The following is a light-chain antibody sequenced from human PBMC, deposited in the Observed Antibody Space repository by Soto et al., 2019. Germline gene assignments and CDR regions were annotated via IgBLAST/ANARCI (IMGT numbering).Light chain of an antibody. J-gene: IGKJ5*01. Sequence: EIVLTQSPGTLSLSPGVRANLSCRGSQSVNFNHLAWYQQKPGQAPRPLIFGASIRGAGVPDRFSGSGSGTDFTLTISRLEPEDFAVYYCQQYGTPPITFGQGTRLEIK. CDR1: QSVNFNH. CDR3: QQYGTPPIT. V-gene: IGKV3-20*01. CDR2: GAS.